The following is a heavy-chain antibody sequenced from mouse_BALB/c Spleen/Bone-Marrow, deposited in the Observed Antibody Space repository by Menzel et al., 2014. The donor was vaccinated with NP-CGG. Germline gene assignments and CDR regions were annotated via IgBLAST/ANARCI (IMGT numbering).Heavy chain of an antibody. V-gene: IGHV1-4*01. Sequence: QVQLQQPGAELARPGASVKMSCKASGYTFTSYTIHWVKQRPGQGLEWMGYINPSSDYTNYNQKFKDKATLTADKSSSTAYMQLSSLTSEDSAVYYCAREGLRAWFVYWGQGTLVTVSA. CDR3: AREGLRAWFVY. J-gene: IGHJ3*01. CDR1: GYTFTSYT. D-gene: IGHD2-4*01. CDR2: INPSSDYT.